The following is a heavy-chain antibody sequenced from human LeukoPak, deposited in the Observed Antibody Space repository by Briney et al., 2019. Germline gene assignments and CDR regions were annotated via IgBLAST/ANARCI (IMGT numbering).Heavy chain of an antibody. V-gene: IGHV3-7*01. CDR3: ARGRAGRGFGNLRRPTDYYFDY. CDR1: GFTFSSYW. CDR2: IKQDGSEK. Sequence: GGSLRLSCAASGFTFSSYWMSWVRQAPGKGLEWVANIKQDGSEKYYVDSVKGRFTISRDNAKNSLYLQMNSLRAEDTAVYYCARGRAGRGFGNLRRPTDYYFDYWGQGTLVTVSS. J-gene: IGHJ4*02. D-gene: IGHD3-10*01.